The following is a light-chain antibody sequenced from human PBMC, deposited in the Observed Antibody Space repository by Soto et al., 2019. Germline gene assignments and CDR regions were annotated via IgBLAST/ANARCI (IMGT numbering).Light chain of an antibody. CDR2: DVT. Sequence: QCALTQPASVSGSPGQSITISCTGTSSDVGDNNYVSWYQQHPGKAPKLMIYDVTHRPSGISNRFSGSKSGNTASLTISGLQAEDEADYYCSSYTSSSTLDVFGTGTKLTVL. J-gene: IGLJ1*01. V-gene: IGLV2-14*01. CDR3: SSYTSSSTLDV. CDR1: SSDVGDNNY.